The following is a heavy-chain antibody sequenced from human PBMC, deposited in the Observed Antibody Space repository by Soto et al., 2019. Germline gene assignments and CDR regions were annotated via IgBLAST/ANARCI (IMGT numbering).Heavy chain of an antibody. V-gene: IGHV3-7*01. J-gene: IGHJ3*01. CDR2: IKQDGSEK. Sequence: GGSLRLSCAASGFTFSIYWMSWVRQAPGKGLEWVANIKQDGSEKYYVDFAKGRFTISRDDARNSLFLQMDSLRAEDTAVYYCSRDARVLTGAFDLSGQGTMVTGSS. CDR1: GFTFSIYW. D-gene: IGHD1-20*01. CDR3: SRDARVLTGAFDL.